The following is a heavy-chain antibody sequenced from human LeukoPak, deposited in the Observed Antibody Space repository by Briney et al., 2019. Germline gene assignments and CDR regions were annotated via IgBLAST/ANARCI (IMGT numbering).Heavy chain of an antibody. D-gene: IGHD2-15*01. CDR1: GGSISSYY. Sequence: PSETLSLTCTVSGGSISSYYWSWIRQPPGKGLEWIGYIYYSGSTNYNPSLKSRVTISVDTSKNQFSLKLSSVTAADTAVYYCAGTSPRGYCSGGSCYWCWGQGTLVTVSS. J-gene: IGHJ4*02. CDR2: IYYSGST. V-gene: IGHV4-59*08. CDR3: AGTSPRGYCSGGSCYWC.